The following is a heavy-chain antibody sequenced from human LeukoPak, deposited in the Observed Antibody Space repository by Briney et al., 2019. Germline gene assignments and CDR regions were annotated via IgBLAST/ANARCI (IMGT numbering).Heavy chain of an antibody. CDR3: ARRVLPPSCSSTSCYVAWFDP. D-gene: IGHD2-2*01. V-gene: IGHV4-59*08. CDR1: GGSISSYY. Sequence: SETLSLTCTVSGGSISSYYWSWIRQPPGKGLEWIGYIYYSGSTNYNPSLKSRVTISVDTSKNQFSLKLSSVTAADTAVYCCARRVLPPSCSSTSCYVAWFDPWGQGTLVTVSS. CDR2: IYYSGST. J-gene: IGHJ5*02.